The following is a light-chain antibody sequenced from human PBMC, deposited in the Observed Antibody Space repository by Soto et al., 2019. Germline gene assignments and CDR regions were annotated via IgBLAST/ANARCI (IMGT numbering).Light chain of an antibody. J-gene: IGKJ2*01. Sequence: DIQMTQSPSSLSASVVDRVTITCRASQSISSYLNWYQQKPGKAPKLLVYAASSLQSGVPSRFSGSGSGKDFTLTISSLQPEDFATYYCQQSYSTPRTFGQGTKLEIK. CDR2: AAS. V-gene: IGKV1-39*01. CDR3: QQSYSTPRT. CDR1: QSISSY.